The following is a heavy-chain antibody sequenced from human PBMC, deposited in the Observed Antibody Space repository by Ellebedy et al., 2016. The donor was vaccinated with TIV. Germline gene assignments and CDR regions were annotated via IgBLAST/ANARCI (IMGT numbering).Heavy chain of an antibody. Sequence: GESLKISXAASGFTFSSYGMHWVRQTPGKGLQWVAVIWSDGNNKYYADSVKGRFTISRDNSKNTLYLQMDSLRAEDTAVYYCGTRAVPTTPKKYYLDYWGQGTLVTVSS. CDR1: GFTFSSYG. CDR3: GTRAVPTTPKKYYLDY. J-gene: IGHJ4*02. D-gene: IGHD1-26*01. V-gene: IGHV3-33*01. CDR2: IWSDGNNK.